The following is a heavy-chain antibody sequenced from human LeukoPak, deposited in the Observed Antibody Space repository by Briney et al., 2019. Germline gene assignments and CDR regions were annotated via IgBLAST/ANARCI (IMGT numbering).Heavy chain of an antibody. Sequence: ASVKVSCKVSGYTFSDYYIHWVRQAPGQGLEWMGWINPNSGGTNYAQKFQGRVTMTRDTSISTAYMELSRLRSDDTAVYYCARDAYMIVVIYYFDYWGQGTLVTVSS. J-gene: IGHJ4*02. CDR3: ARDAYMIVVIYYFDY. CDR2: INPNSGGT. D-gene: IGHD3-22*01. V-gene: IGHV1-2*02. CDR1: GYTFSDYY.